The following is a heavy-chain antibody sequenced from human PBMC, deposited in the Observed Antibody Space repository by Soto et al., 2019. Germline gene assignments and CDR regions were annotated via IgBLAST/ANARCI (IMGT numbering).Heavy chain of an antibody. CDR3: ARQRRFLEWLFPNWFDP. CDR2: IYYSGST. Sequence: PSETLSLTCTVSGGSISSGGYYWSWIRQHPGKGLEWIGCIYYSGSTYYNPSLKSRVTISVDTSKNQFSLKLSSVTAADTAVYYCARQRRFLEWLFPNWFDPWGQGTLVTVSS. J-gene: IGHJ5*02. CDR1: GGSISSGGYY. D-gene: IGHD3-3*01. V-gene: IGHV4-39*01.